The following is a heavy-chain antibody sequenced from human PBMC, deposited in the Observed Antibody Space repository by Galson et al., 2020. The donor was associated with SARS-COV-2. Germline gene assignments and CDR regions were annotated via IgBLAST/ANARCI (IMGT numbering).Heavy chain of an antibody. Sequence: GGSLRLSCAASGFTFSSYGMHWVRQAPGKGLEWVAVISYDGSNKYYADSVKGRFTISRDNSKNTLYLQMNSLRAEDTAVYYCAKAGSVVSNYYHFDYWGQGTLVTVSS. CDR2: ISYDGSNK. CDR1: GFTFSSYG. D-gene: IGHD2-15*01. V-gene: IGHV3-30*18. J-gene: IGHJ4*02. CDR3: AKAGSVVSNYYHFDY.